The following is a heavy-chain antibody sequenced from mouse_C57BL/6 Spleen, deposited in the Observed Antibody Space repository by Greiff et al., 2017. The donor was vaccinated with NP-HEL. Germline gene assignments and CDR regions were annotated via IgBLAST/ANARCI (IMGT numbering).Heavy chain of an antibody. D-gene: IGHD1-1*01. CDR2: ISSGSSTI. CDR3: ARVTTVVAHCYVEV. J-gene: IGHJ1*03. V-gene: IGHV5-17*01. Sequence: EVNVVESGGGLVKPGGSLKLSCAASGFTFSDYGMHWVRQAPEKGLEWVAYISSGSSTIYYADTVKGRFTISRDNAKNTLFLQMTSLRSEDTAMYYCARVTTVVAHCYVEVWDTGTTVTVSS. CDR1: GFTFSDYG.